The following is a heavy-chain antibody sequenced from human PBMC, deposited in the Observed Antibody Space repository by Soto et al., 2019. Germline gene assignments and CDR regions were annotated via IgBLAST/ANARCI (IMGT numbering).Heavy chain of an antibody. CDR1: GYTFSGYY. D-gene: IGHD2-15*01. J-gene: IGHJ6*02. CDR2: INPNSGGT. CDR3: ARGDQWWVSINDYSYGLAV. Sequence: QVQLVQSGAEVKKPGASVKVSCKASGYTFSGYYMHWVRQAPGQGLQWMGWINPNSGGTNYAQKFQGRVTMTTDTSISTAYMELSSLISDDTAVYYCARGDQWWVSINDYSYGLAVWGQGTTVTVSS. V-gene: IGHV1-2*02.